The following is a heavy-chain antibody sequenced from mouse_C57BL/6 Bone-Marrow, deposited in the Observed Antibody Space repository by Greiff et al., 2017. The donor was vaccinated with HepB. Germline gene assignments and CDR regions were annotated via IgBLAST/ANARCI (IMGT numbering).Heavy chain of an antibody. V-gene: IGHV5-4*03. D-gene: IGHD2-5*01. CDR2: ISDGGSYT. CDR3: ARGGTTIVTTWYFDV. J-gene: IGHJ1*03. Sequence: EVKLVESGGGLVKPGGSLKLSCAASGFTFSSYAMSWVRQTPEKRLEWVATISDGGSYTYYPDNVKGRFTISRDNAKNNLYLQMSHLKSEDTAMYYCARGGTTIVTTWYFDVWGTGTTVTVSS. CDR1: GFTFSSYA.